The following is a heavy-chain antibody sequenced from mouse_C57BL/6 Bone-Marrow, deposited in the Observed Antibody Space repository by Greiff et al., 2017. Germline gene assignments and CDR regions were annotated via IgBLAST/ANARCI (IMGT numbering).Heavy chain of an antibody. Sequence: EVKLMESGGGLVQPGGSMKLSCVASRFTFSNYWMNWVRQSPEKGLEWVAQIRLKSDNYATHYAESVKGRFTISRDDSKSSVYLQMNNLRAEDTGIYYCTGPFFAYWGQGTLVTVSA. V-gene: IGHV6-3*01. CDR3: TGPFFAY. J-gene: IGHJ3*01. CDR1: RFTFSNYW. CDR2: IRLKSDNYAT.